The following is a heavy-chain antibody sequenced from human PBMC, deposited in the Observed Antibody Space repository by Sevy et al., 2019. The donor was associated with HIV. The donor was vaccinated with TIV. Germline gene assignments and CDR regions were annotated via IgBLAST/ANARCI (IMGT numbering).Heavy chain of an antibody. CDR1: GFSFSYYG. J-gene: IGHJ6*02. D-gene: IGHD1-26*01. Sequence: GGSLRLSCTGSGFSFSYYGIHWVRQAPGKGLDWVALISHDGINENYADTVKGRLTISRDNSKNTVYLEMNRLGNEDTAIYFCANAYSGSYSHSYLYALDVWGQGTTVTVSS. CDR2: ISHDGINE. V-gene: IGHV3-30*18. CDR3: ANAYSGSYSHSYLYALDV.